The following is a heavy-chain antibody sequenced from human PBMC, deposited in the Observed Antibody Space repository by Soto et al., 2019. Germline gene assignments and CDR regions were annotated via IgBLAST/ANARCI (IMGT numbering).Heavy chain of an antibody. CDR3: ARDREDGSGTKYNWFDS. V-gene: IGHV1-69*13. CDR1: GGTFGNLG. CDR2: TIPIFDTP. Sequence: EASVKVSCKASGGTFGNLGISWLRQSPGQGLEWMGGTIPIFDTPHYAEKFRDRLTITADATSTAYMELTSLSSEDTATYYCARDREDGSGTKYNWFDSWGQGTLVTVSS. D-gene: IGHD3-10*01. J-gene: IGHJ5*01.